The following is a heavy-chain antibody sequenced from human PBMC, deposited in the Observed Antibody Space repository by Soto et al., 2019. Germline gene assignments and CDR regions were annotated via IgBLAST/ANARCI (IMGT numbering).Heavy chain of an antibody. CDR1: GFTFDDYG. J-gene: IGHJ4*02. Sequence: GGSLRLSCAASGFTFDDYGMSLVRQAPGKGLEWVSGINWNGGSTGYADSVKGRFTISRDNAKNSLYLQMNSLRAEDTALYYCARSRIISQLVAPFFDYWGQGTLVTVSS. CDR2: INWNGGST. V-gene: IGHV3-20*04. D-gene: IGHD6-13*01. CDR3: ARSRIISQLVAPFFDY.